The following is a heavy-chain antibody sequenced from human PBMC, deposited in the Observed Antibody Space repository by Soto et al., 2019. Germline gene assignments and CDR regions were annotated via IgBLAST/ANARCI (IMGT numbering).Heavy chain of an antibody. V-gene: IGHV1-69*01. CDR1: GGTFSSYA. CDR3: ARVHCSGGSCANWFDP. J-gene: IGHJ5*02. D-gene: IGHD2-15*01. Sequence: QVQLVQSGAEVKKPGSSVKVSCKASGGTFSSYAISWVRQAPGQGLEWMGGIIPIFGTANYAQKFQGRVTITADESTSTAYMELSSLRSEDTAVYYCARVHCSGGSCANWFDPWGQGNLVTVSS. CDR2: IIPIFGTA.